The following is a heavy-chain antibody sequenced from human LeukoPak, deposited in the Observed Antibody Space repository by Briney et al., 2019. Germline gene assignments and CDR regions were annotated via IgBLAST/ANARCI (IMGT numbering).Heavy chain of an antibody. CDR1: GFTLSSYA. D-gene: IGHD2-15*01. CDR2: ISVSGNT. Sequence: GGSLRLSCAAAGFTLSSYAMSWVRQGPGKGLEWVSAISVSGNTYHADSVKGRFTISRDSSKNTLYLQMNSLRAGDAAVYYCAKAPATTCSGAYCYPFDYWSQGTLVTVSS. J-gene: IGHJ4*02. V-gene: IGHV3-23*01. CDR3: AKAPATTCSGAYCYPFDY.